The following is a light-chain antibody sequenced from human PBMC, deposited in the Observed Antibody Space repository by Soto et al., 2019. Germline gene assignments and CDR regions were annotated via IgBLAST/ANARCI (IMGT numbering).Light chain of an antibody. CDR3: AAWDDSLNGVV. CDR1: SSNIGSKP. CDR2: RNN. J-gene: IGLJ2*01. V-gene: IGLV1-44*01. Sequence: QSVLTQPPSASGTPGQRVAISCSGSSSNIGSKPVNWYQELPGTAPKLLIYRNNQRPSGVPDRFSASKSGTSASLAISGLQSEDEADYCCAAWDDSLNGVVFGGGTKLTVL.